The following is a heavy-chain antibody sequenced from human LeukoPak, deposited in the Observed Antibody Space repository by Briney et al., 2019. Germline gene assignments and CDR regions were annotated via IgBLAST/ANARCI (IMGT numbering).Heavy chain of an antibody. CDR2: INPEGSEK. CDR3: ARDLAYSRLDY. D-gene: IGHD5-18*01. V-gene: IGHV3-7*01. CDR1: GLTFSSSW. Sequence: SGGSLRLSCAVSGLTFSSSWMDWVRQAPGKGLEWVASINPEGSEKYSADSVKGRFTISRDNAKNSLYLQMDSLRVEDTAFYYCARDLAYSRLDYWGQGMLLTVSS. J-gene: IGHJ4*02.